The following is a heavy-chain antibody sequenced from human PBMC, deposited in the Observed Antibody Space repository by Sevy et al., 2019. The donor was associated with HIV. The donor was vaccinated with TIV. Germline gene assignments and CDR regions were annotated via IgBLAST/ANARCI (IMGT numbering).Heavy chain of an antibody. CDR1: GYTFTGYY. CDR3: ARPIVVVPAAINGMDV. V-gene: IGHV1-2*02. J-gene: IGHJ6*02. Sequence: SSVKVSCKASGYTFTGYYMHWVRQAPGQGLEWMGWINPNSGGTNYAQKFQGRVTMTRDTYISTAYMELSRLRSDDTAVYYCARPIVVVPAAINGMDVWGQGTTVTVSS. D-gene: IGHD2-2*01. CDR2: INPNSGGT.